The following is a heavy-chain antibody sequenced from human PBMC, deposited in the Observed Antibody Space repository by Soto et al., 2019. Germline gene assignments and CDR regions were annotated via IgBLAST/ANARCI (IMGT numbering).Heavy chain of an antibody. CDR1: GFTFSSYA. CDR2: ISYDGSNK. V-gene: IGHV3-30-3*01. D-gene: IGHD6-13*01. CDR3: ARGDSSRRPRGYYYGMDV. J-gene: IGHJ6*02. Sequence: GGSLRLSCAASGFTFSSYAMHWVRQAPGKGLEWVAVISYDGSNKYYADSVKGRFTISRDNSKNTLYLQMNSLRAEDTAVYYCARGDSSRRPRGYYYGMDVWGQGTTVTVSS.